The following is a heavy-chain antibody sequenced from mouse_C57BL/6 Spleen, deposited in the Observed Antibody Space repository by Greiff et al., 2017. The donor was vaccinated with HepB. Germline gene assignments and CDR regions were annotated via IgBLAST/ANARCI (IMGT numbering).Heavy chain of an antibody. CDR3: ARSDNYGYVGNYYAMDY. CDR1: GYTFTSYG. Sequence: VQLQQSGAELARPGASVKLSCKASGYTFTSYGISWVKQRTGQGLEWIGEIYPRSGNTYYNEKFKGKATLTADKSSSTAYMELRSLTSEDSAVYFCARSDNYGYVGNYYAMDYWGQGTSVTVSS. D-gene: IGHD2-14*01. CDR2: IYPRSGNT. J-gene: IGHJ4*01. V-gene: IGHV1-81*01.